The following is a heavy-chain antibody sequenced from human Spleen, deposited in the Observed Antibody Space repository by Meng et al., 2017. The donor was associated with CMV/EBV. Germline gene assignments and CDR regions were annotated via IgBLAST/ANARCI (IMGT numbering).Heavy chain of an antibody. J-gene: IGHJ4*02. CDR2: IYTSGST. CDR1: GGSISSYY. CDR3: ARATITRRWGYNSYYFDY. Sequence: VRGQGSVPVHVRPSETLSPTCTVSGGSISSYYWIWIRQPAGKGLQWIGRIYTSGSTNYNPSLKSRVTMSVDTSKNQFSLKLSSVTAADTAVYYCARATITRRWGYNSYYFDYWGQGTLVTVSS. D-gene: IGHD5-24*01. V-gene: IGHV4-4*07.